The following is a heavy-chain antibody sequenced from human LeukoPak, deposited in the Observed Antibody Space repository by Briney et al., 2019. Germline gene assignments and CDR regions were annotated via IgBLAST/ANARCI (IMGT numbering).Heavy chain of an antibody. D-gene: IGHD3-3*01. CDR3: ARGVLRFLEWLRDGYYYYYMDV. CDR2: IYTSGST. J-gene: IGHJ6*03. V-gene: IGHV4-4*07. CDR1: GGSISSYY. Sequence: PSETLSLTCTVSGGSISSYYWSWIRQPAGKGLEWIGRIYTSGSTNYNPSLKSRVTMSVDTSKNQFSLKLSSVTAADTAVYYCARGVLRFLEWLRDGYYYYYMDVWGKGTTVTVFS.